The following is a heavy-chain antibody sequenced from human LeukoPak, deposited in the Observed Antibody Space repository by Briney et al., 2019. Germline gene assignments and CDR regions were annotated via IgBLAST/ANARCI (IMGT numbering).Heavy chain of an antibody. Sequence: GGSLRLSCEASGFTVSSNYMSWVRQAPGKGLEWVSVIYSGGSTYYADSVKGRFTISRDNSKNTLYLQMNSLRAEDMAIYYCARHGYTSGWVRSWGQGTLVTVS. J-gene: IGHJ4*02. CDR1: GFTVSSNY. V-gene: IGHV3-53*01. CDR2: IYSGGST. D-gene: IGHD6-19*01. CDR3: ARHGYTSGWVRS.